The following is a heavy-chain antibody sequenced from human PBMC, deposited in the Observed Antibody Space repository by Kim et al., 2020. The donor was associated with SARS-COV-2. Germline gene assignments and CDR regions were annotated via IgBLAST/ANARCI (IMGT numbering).Heavy chain of an antibody. CDR3: AKEGGVNTAYFSAMDV. Sequence: GGSLRLSCAASGFTFNTYAMTWVRQAPGKGLEWVSSIAGSAERTYYADSVKGRFFISRDNSRNALYLQMNSLRAEDTAVYYWAKEGGVNTAYFSAMDVWGQGTTVTVSS. CDR1: GFTFNTYA. V-gene: IGHV3-23*01. D-gene: IGHD4-17*01. J-gene: IGHJ6*02. CDR2: IAGSAERT.